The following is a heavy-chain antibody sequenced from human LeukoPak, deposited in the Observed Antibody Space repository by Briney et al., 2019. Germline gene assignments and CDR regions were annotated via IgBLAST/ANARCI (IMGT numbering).Heavy chain of an antibody. J-gene: IGHJ4*02. Sequence: GGSLRLSCAASGFTFDDYAMHWVRQAPGKGLEWVSLISGDGTRTYYADSVKGRFTISRDNSKNSLYLQMNSPRTADTALYYCAKVPDYGDFIFDYWGQGTLVTVSS. CDR3: AKVPDYGDFIFDY. D-gene: IGHD4-17*01. CDR1: GFTFDDYA. V-gene: IGHV3-43*02. CDR2: ISGDGTRT.